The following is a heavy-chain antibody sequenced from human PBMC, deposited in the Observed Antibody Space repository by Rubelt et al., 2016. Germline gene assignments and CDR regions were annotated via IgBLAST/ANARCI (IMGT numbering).Heavy chain of an antibody. V-gene: IGHV3-30*03. CDR3: ARVMAA. CDR1: GFNFRSYW. CDR2: ISSDGRNK. J-gene: IGHJ4*02. D-gene: IGHD6-6*01. Sequence: VQLVESGGGLVQPGESLRLSCAVSGFNFRSYWMNWVRQAPGKGLEWVAVISSDGRNKYYADSVKGRFTISRDHSKNTRYLQMNNLRGEDTAVFYCARVMAAWGQGTLVTVSS.